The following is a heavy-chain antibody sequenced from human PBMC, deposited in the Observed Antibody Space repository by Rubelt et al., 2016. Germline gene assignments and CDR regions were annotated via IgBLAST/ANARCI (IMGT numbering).Heavy chain of an antibody. J-gene: IGHJ3*02. D-gene: IGHD4-17*01. CDR2: ISYDGSNK. CDR1: GFTFSSYA. CDR3: ARDTEDYGDYGGIAWKHASAFDI. V-gene: IGHV3-30*04. Sequence: QVQLVESGGGVVQPGRSLRLSCAASGFTFSSYAMHWVRQAPGKGLEWVAVISYDGSNKYYADSVKGRFTISRDNSKNTLYLQMNSLGAEDTAVDYWARDTEDYGDYGGIAWKHASAFDIWGQGTMVTVSS.